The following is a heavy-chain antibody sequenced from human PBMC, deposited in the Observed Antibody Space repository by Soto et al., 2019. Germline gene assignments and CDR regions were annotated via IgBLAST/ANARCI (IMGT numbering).Heavy chain of an antibody. CDR1: GGSFSGYY. D-gene: IGHD6-13*01. Sequence: QVQLQQWGAGLLKPSETLSLTCAVYGGSFSGYYWSWIRQPPGKGLEWIGEINHSGSTNYNPSLKSRVTISVDTSKNQFSLKLSSVTAADTAVYYCARGGIAAAGTYYFDYWGQGTLVTVSS. J-gene: IGHJ4*02. V-gene: IGHV4-34*01. CDR2: INHSGST. CDR3: ARGGIAAAGTYYFDY.